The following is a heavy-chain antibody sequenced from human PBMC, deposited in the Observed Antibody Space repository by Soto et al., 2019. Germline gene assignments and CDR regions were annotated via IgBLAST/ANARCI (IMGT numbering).Heavy chain of an antibody. CDR3: ARGCSGGSCPSRYFDY. CDR1: GLTFSCYA. Sequence: SLKVSWPPSGLTFSCYASRWVHQAPIQGLKWMGGIIPIFGTENYAQKFQGRVTITADESRSTDYMELSSLRSEDTAVYYCARGCSGGSCPSRYFDYWGQGTLVT. J-gene: IGHJ4*02. D-gene: IGHD2-15*01. V-gene: IGHV1-69*13. CDR2: IIPIFGTE.